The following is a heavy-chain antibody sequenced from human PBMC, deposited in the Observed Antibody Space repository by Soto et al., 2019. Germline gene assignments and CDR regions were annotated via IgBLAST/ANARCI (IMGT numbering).Heavy chain of an antibody. CDR2: ISGSGDST. J-gene: IGHJ4*02. V-gene: IGHV3-23*01. D-gene: IGHD6-19*01. CDR1: GFTFSTYA. Sequence: EVQLLESGGGLVQPGGSLRLSCAASGFTFSTYAMNWVRQAPGKGLEWVSGISGSGDSTYYADSVKGRFTVSRDNSKNTLYLQMNSLRAEDTAVFYCAKERSSGWSFDCWGQGTLVTVSS. CDR3: AKERSSGWSFDC.